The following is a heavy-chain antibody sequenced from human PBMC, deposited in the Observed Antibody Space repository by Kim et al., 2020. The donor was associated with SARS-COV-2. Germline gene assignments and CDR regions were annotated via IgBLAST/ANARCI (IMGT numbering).Heavy chain of an antibody. Sequence: GGSLRLSCAASGFTFTRYAMPWVRQAPGKGLEWVSSITGGSETTYYADSVKGRCIISRDNSRNTLYLQMNSLRAEDTAVYYCAKEGGFTSAPFASMDF. CDR1: GFTFTRYA. D-gene: IGHD3-10*01. CDR3: AKEGGFTSAPFASMDF. J-gene: IGHJ6*01. CDR2: ITGGSETT. V-gene: IGHV3-23*01.